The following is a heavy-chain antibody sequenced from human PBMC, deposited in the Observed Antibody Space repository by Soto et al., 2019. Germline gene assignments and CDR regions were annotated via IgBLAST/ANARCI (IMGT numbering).Heavy chain of an antibody. CDR1: GFTMSTYS. V-gene: IGHV3-23*01. Sequence: EMQLLESGGVLVQPGGSLRLSCAASGFTMSTYSVTWVRQAPGKGLEWVSGISVTPGITFYADSVKGRFTISRDSSNNAVYLQMNSLRAEDTAMYFCSKWSGYGDLWGQGTLVTVSS. CDR3: SKWSGYGDL. D-gene: IGHD5-12*01. J-gene: IGHJ4*02. CDR2: ISVTPGIT.